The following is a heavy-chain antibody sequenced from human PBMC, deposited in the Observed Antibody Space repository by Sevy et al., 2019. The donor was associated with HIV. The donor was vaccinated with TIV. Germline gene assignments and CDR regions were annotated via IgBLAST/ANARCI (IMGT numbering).Heavy chain of an antibody. Sequence: GGSLRLSCAASDFTFSSYSMNWVRQAPGKGLEWVSSITRSSSYTYYADSVKGRFTISRDNAKNSLYLQMNSLRAEDTAVYYCARGGHGYVGIDYWGQGTLVTVSS. CDR3: ARGGHGYVGIDY. CDR2: ITRSSSYT. CDR1: DFTFSSYS. J-gene: IGHJ4*02. V-gene: IGHV3-21*01. D-gene: IGHD6-13*01.